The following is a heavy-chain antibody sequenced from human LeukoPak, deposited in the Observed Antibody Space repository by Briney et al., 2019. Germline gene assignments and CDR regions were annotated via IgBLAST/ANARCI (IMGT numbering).Heavy chain of an antibody. D-gene: IGHD3-22*01. CDR2: ISGSGGST. CDR1: GFTFSSYA. CDR3: AMAQGIYYYDSSGPWPY. J-gene: IGHJ4*02. Sequence: PGGSLRLSCAASGFTFSSYAMSWVRQAPGKGLEWVSAISGSGGSTYCADSVKGRFTISRDNSKNTLYLQMNSLRAEDTAVYYCAMAQGIYYYDSSGPWPYWGQGTLVTVSS. V-gene: IGHV3-23*01.